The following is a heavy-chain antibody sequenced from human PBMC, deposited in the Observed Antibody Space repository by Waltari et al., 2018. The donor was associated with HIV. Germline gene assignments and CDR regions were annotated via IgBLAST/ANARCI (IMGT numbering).Heavy chain of an antibody. J-gene: IGHJ4*02. CDR2: ISAYNGNT. Sequence: QVQLVQSGAAVKKPGASVKVSCKASGYTFTSYGFSWVRQAPGQGLEWMGWISAYNGNTNYAQKLQGRVTMTTDTSTSTAYMELRSLRSDDTAVYYCARDKTTYYYGSGVSYWGQGTLVTVSS. CDR3: ARDKTTYYYGSGVSY. V-gene: IGHV1-18*01. D-gene: IGHD3-10*01. CDR1: GYTFTSYG.